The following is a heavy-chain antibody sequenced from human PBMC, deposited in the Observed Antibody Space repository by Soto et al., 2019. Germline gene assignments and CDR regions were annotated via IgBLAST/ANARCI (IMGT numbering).Heavy chain of an antibody. CDR3: AGGEAIYCSSTRCQSFVP. J-gene: IGHJ5*02. Sequence: GGSLRLSCAASGFTFRDYYMSWIRQAPGKGLEWVSYISSSSSYTSYADSVKGRFTISRDNAKNSLYLQMNSLRAEDTAVYYCAGGEAIYCSSTRCQSFVPWGPGPLLTVSS. D-gene: IGHD2-2*01. V-gene: IGHV3-11*06. CDR1: GFTFRDYY. CDR2: ISSSSSYT.